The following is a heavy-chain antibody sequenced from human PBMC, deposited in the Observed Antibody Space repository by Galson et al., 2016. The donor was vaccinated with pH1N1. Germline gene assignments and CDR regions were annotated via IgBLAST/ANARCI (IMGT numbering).Heavy chain of an antibody. CDR2: VNPGGSTL. Sequence: QSGAEVKKPGESLKISCKASGYSFTSQWIAWVRQVPGKGLEWVGVVNPGGSTLRYSPPFQGQVTISSDKSINIAYLQWISLRASDTATYYCARQYDFGDYRGDAIDIWGQGTVVIVSS. CDR3: ARQYDFGDYRGDAIDI. V-gene: IGHV5-51*03. D-gene: IGHD4-17*01. J-gene: IGHJ3*02. CDR1: GYSFTSQW.